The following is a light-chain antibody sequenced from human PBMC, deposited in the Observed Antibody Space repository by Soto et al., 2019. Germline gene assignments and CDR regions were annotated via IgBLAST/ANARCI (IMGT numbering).Light chain of an antibody. CDR1: QSVSSY. CDR3: QQRSNWPPYT. V-gene: IGKV3-11*01. CDR2: DAS. Sequence: EIVLTQSPAILSLSPGERATLSCRASQSVSSYLAWYQQKPGQAPRLLIYDASNWATGIPARFSGSGSGTDFTLTISSLEPEDFAVYYCQQRSNWPPYTFGQGTKLEIK. J-gene: IGKJ2*01.